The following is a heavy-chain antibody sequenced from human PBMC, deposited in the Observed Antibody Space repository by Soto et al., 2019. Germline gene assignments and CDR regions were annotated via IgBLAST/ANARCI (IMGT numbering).Heavy chain of an antibody. CDR3: ARSWQDAFDI. CDR2: IYYSGST. CDR1: GGSISSYY. J-gene: IGHJ3*02. D-gene: IGHD6-13*01. Sequence: SETLSLTCTVSGGSISSYYWSWIRQPPGKGLEWIGYIYYSGSTNYNPSLKSRVTISVDTSKNQFSLKLSSVTAADTAVYYCARSWQDAFDIWGQGTMVTVSS. V-gene: IGHV4-59*01.